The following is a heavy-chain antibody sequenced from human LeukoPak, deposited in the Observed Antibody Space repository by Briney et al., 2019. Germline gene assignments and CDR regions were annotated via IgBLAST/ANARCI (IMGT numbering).Heavy chain of an antibody. J-gene: IGHJ5*02. V-gene: IGHV4-39*07. D-gene: IGHD2-2*01. Sequence: SETLSLTCTVSGGSISSSSYYWGWIRQPPGKGLEWIGTIYYSGSTYYNPSLKSRVTISADTSKNQFSLKLSSVTAADTAVYYCARESDRYCSSTSCPNWYDPWGQGTLVTVSS. CDR1: GGSISSSSYY. CDR2: IYYSGST. CDR3: ARESDRYCSSTSCPNWYDP.